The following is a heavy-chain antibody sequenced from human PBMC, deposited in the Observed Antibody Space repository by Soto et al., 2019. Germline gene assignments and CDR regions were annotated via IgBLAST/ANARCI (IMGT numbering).Heavy chain of an antibody. J-gene: IGHJ5*02. CDR1: GDTISTGGYT. CDR3: ARHPSDFWFDP. CDR2: TYYSGNT. V-gene: IGHV4-30-2*03. Sequence: PSETLSLTCDVSGDTISTGGYTWAWIRQPPGKGLEWIGSTYYSGNTYYNPSLKSRVTVSVDTSRSQFSLKLSSVTAADTAVYYCARHPSDFWFDPWGQGTLVTVSS. D-gene: IGHD2-21*02.